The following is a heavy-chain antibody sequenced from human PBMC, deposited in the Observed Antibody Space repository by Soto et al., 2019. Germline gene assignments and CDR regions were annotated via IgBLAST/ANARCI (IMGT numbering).Heavy chain of an antibody. CDR1: GYTFTSYA. Sequence: ASVKVSCKASGYTFTSYAMHWVRQAPGQRLEWMGWINAGNGNTKYSQKFQGRVTMTRDTSTSTVYMELSSLRSEDTAVYYCARTNYYDSSGYLRRYYYGMDVWGQGTTVTVSS. CDR2: INAGNGNT. CDR3: ARTNYYDSSGYLRRYYYGMDV. J-gene: IGHJ6*02. D-gene: IGHD3-22*01. V-gene: IGHV1-3*01.